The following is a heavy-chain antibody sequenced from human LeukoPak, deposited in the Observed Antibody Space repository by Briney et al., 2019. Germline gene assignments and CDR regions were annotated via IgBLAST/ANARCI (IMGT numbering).Heavy chain of an antibody. D-gene: IGHD4-17*01. V-gene: IGHV3-23*01. CDR3: AKDRDYGDYVYAFHM. Sequence: PGGSLRLSCAASGFTFSSYAMTWVRQAPGKGLEWVSVISGSGGSTDYADSVKGRFTISRDNPKNTLYLQMNSLRAEDTAVYYCAKDRDYGDYVYAFHMWGQGTMVTVSS. CDR1: GFTFSSYA. CDR2: ISGSGGST. J-gene: IGHJ3*02.